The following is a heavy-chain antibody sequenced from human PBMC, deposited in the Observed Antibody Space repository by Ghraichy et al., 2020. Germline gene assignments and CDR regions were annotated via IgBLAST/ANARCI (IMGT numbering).Heavy chain of an antibody. V-gene: IGHV3-48*01. CDR2: ITGSSSTT. D-gene: IGHD3-10*01. CDR3: ARGFLGGFGDFFDY. J-gene: IGHJ4*02. Sequence: ETLSLTCAASGFTFSSFSMNWVRQAPGKGLEWVSYITGSSSTTYYADSVKGRFTISRDNAKNSLYLQMNSLRAEDTAVYYCARGFLGGFGDFFDYWGQGSLVTVSS. CDR1: GFTFSSFS.